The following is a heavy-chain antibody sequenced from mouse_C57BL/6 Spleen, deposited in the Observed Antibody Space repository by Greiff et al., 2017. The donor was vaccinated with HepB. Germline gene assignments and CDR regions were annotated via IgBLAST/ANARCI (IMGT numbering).Heavy chain of an antibody. J-gene: IGHJ3*01. V-gene: IGHV1-80*01. D-gene: IGHD4-1*02. CDR2: IYPGDGDT. CDR3: ARDNFTWFAY. Sequence: QVHVKQSGAELVKPGASVKISCKASGYAFSSYWMNWVKQRPGKGLEWIGQIYPGDGDTNYNGKFKGKATLTADKSSSTAYMQLSSLTSEDSAVYFCARDNFTWFAYWGQGTLVTVSA. CDR1: GYAFSSYW.